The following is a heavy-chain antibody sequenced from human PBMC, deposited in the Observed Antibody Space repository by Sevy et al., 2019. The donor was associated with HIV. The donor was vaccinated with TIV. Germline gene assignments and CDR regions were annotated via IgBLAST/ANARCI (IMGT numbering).Heavy chain of an antibody. D-gene: IGHD6-13*01. J-gene: IGHJ4*02. CDR2: ISDDGNNK. CDR1: GFTFSSYG. Sequence: GGSLRLSCAAPGFTFSSYGMYWVRQAPGKGLEWVAVISDDGNNKYYGDSVKGRFTISRDNSMNTLYLQMNSLTTEDTAVYYCAKATGYSSSWESCPFDYWGRGTLVTVSS. CDR3: AKATGYSSSWESCPFDY. V-gene: IGHV3-30*18.